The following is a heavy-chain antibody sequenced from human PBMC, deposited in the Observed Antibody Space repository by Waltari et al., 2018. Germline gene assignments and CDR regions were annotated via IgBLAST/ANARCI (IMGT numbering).Heavy chain of an antibody. V-gene: IGHV4-34*01. CDR3: AITMIRGTPGDYYYMNV. J-gene: IGHJ6*03. CDR2: VNHNGST. Sequence: QVQLQQWGAGLLKPSETLSLTCAVYGGSFSGYSWSWIRQPPGKGLEWIGEVNHNGSTSYNPSLKSRVTISVDTSKKQFSLKLSSVTAADTAVYYCAITMIRGTPGDYYYMNVWGKGTTVTVSS. CDR1: GGSFSGYS. D-gene: IGHD3-10*01.